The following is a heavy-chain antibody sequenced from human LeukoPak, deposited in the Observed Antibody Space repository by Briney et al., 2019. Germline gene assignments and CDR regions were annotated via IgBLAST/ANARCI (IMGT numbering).Heavy chain of an antibody. CDR3: ARIVHMITFGGGPFDP. D-gene: IGHD3-16*01. V-gene: IGHV1-18*01. CDR2: ISAYNGNT. Sequence: ASVKVSCKASGYTFTSYGISWVRQAPGQGLEWMGWISAYNGNTNYAQKLQGRVTMTTDTSTSTAYMELRSLRSDDTAVYYCARIVHMITFGGGPFDPWGQGTLVTVSS. J-gene: IGHJ5*02. CDR1: GYTFTSYG.